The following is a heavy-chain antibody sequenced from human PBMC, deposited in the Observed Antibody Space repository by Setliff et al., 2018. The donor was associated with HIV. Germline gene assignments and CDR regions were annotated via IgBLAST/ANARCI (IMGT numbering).Heavy chain of an antibody. Sequence: PSETLSLTCTVSGGSVSGYFWSWIRQPPGRGLEWIGYIYYDGTTNSNPSLKSRVTISVTTSKNQFSLKLSSVSAADTAMYYCARGRFRGGGFDYWGQGTLVTVSS. D-gene: IGHD3-10*01. CDR3: ARGRFRGGGFDY. J-gene: IGHJ4*02. CDR1: GGSVSGYF. V-gene: IGHV4-59*08. CDR2: IYYDGTT.